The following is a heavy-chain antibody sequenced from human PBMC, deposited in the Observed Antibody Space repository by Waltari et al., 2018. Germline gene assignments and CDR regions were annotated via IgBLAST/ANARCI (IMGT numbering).Heavy chain of an antibody. Sequence: EVQLVESGGGLIQPGGSLRLSCAASGFTVSRHYMSWVRQAPGKGLEWVSVIYSGGSTYYADSVKGRFTISRDNSKNTLYLQMNSLRAEDTAVYYCAFHSGMVQDYYYYYGMDVWGQGTTVTVSS. CDR2: IYSGGST. V-gene: IGHV3-53*01. CDR1: GFTVSRHY. CDR3: AFHSGMVQDYYYYYGMDV. D-gene: IGHD3-10*01. J-gene: IGHJ6*02.